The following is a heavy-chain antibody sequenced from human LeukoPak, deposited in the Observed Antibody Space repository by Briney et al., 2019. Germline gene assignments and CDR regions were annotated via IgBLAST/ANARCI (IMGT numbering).Heavy chain of an antibody. D-gene: IGHD5-24*01. Sequence: GGSLRLSCAASGFTFSSYSMIWVRQAPGKGLEWVSSISTSSSYIYYADSVKGRFTISRDNAKNSLYLQMNSLRAEDTAVYYCARPRGNVEMATIPFDYWGQGTLVTISS. V-gene: IGHV3-21*06. CDR3: ARPRGNVEMATIPFDY. J-gene: IGHJ4*02. CDR2: ISTSSSYI. CDR1: GFTFSSYS.